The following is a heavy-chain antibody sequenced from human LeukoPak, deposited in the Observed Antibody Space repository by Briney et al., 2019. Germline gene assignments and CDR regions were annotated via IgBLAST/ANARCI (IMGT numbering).Heavy chain of an antibody. CDR2: IYYSGST. V-gene: IGHV4-39*01. D-gene: IGHD3-9*01. J-gene: IGHJ6*02. Sequence: PSETLSLTCTVSGGSISSSSYYWGWIRQHPGKGLEWIGSIYYSGSTYYNPSLKSRVTISVDTSKNQFSLKLSSVTAADTAVYYCARIRYYDILTGYYPIGYYYGMDVWGQGTTVTVSS. CDR3: ARIRYYDILTGYYPIGYYYGMDV. CDR1: GGSISSSSYY.